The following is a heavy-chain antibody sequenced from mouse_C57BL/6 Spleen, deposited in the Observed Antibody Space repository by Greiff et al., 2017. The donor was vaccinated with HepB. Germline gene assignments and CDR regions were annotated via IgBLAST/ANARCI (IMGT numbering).Heavy chain of an antibody. CDR1: GYSFTGYY. CDR3: ASPYYGSSGGFAY. J-gene: IGHJ3*01. CDR2: INPSTGGT. Sequence: VQLKESGPELVKPGASVKISCKASGYSFTGYYMNWVKQSPEKSLEWIGEINPSTGGTTYNQKFKAKATLTVDKSSSTAYMQLKSLTSEDSAVYYCASPYYGSSGGFAYWGQGTLVTVSA. V-gene: IGHV1-42*01. D-gene: IGHD1-1*01.